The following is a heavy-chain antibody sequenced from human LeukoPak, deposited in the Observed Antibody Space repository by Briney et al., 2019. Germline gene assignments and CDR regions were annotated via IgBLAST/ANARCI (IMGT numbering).Heavy chain of an antibody. J-gene: IGHJ6*03. D-gene: IGHD2-15*01. CDR2: ISAYNSIT. CDR3: ANVAKGRYFFYYLDV. Sequence: ASVKVSCKSSGYTSNTYGISWVRQAPGKGLEWVGWISAYNSITNYAQAFQGRVTVTTDTSANTAYLELRSLRSDDTAVYYCANVAKGRYFFYYLDVWGKGTTVTISS. V-gene: IGHV1-18*01. CDR1: GYTSNTYG.